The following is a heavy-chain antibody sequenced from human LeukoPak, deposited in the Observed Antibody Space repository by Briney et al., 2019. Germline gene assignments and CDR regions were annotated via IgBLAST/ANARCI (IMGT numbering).Heavy chain of an antibody. CDR3: ARDQIGSW. J-gene: IGHJ4*02. CDR2: IYNDGRT. CDR1: GFTVSSHY. Sequence: GGSLRLSCAVSGFTVSSHYMSWVRQAPGKGLEWVSLIYNDGRTSYADSVKGRFTISRDSSSNTLYLQMNSLTIEDTAVYYCARDQIGSWWGQGTLVIVSS. V-gene: IGHV3-66*01. D-gene: IGHD6-13*01.